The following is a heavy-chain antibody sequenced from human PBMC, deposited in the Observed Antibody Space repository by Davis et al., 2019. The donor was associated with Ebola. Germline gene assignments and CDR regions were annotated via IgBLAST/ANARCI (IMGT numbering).Heavy chain of an antibody. CDR1: GFTFDDYA. CDR2: ISWNSGSI. J-gene: IGHJ4*02. V-gene: IGHV3-9*01. D-gene: IGHD3-22*01. Sequence: GGSLRLSCAASGFTFDDYAMHWVRQAPGKGLEWVSGISWNSGSIGYADSVKGRFTISRDNAKNSLYLQMNSLRAEDTAVYYCARDLGYYDSSGYYYFNFDYWGQGTLVTVSS. CDR3: ARDLGYYDSSGYYYFNFDY.